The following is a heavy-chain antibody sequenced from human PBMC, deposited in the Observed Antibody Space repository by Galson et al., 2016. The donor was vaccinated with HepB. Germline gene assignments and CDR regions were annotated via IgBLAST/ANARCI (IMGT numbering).Heavy chain of an antibody. CDR2: ISSGHTYI. Sequence: SLRLSCAASGFTFTGHTIHWVRQAPGRGLEWVSCISSGHTYIHYADSVRGRFTISRDNAKNSVSLQMNSLRAEDTAVYFCARDFGIQVVGGVDFDYWGQGTLVPVSS. J-gene: IGHJ4*02. CDR1: GFTFTGHT. V-gene: IGHV3-21*01. D-gene: IGHD1-26*01. CDR3: ARDFGIQVVGGVDFDY.